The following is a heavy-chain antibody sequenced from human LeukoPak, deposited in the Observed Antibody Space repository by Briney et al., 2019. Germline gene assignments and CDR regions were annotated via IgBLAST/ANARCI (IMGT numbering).Heavy chain of an antibody. D-gene: IGHD2-8*01. J-gene: IGHJ4*02. CDR1: GGSVSSSTYY. V-gene: IGHV4-39*07. Sequence: SETLSLTCTVSGGSVSSSTYYWSWVCQPPGKGLEWIASIYYTGSTYYNPSLKSRVTISLDMSKNEFFLTMTSVTAADTAVYFCTAEKNGSPHYWGQGTQVTVSS. CDR3: TAEKNGSPHY. CDR2: IYYTGST.